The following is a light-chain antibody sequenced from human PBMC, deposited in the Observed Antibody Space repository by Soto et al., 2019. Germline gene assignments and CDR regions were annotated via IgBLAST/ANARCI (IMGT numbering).Light chain of an antibody. Sequence: DLQMTQSPSTLSASVGHRVIITCRASQSISSWLAWYQQKPGKAPKLLIYKASSLESGVPSRFSGSGSGTEFTLTISSLQPDDFATYYCQQYNSYWTFGQGTKVDIK. CDR1: QSISSW. CDR3: QQYNSYWT. CDR2: KAS. V-gene: IGKV1-5*03. J-gene: IGKJ1*01.